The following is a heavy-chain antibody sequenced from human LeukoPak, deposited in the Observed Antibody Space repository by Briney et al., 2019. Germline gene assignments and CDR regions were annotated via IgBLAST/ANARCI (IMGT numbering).Heavy chain of an antibody. CDR3: ASFRAGWGVRY. CDR2: INHSGST. D-gene: IGHD3-10*01. CDR1: GGSFSGYY. Sequence: SETLSLTCAVYGGSFSGYYWSWIRQPPGKGLEWIGEINHSGSTNYNPSLKSRVTIPVDTSKNQFSLKLSSVTAADTAVYYCASFRAGWGVRYWGQGTLVTVSS. J-gene: IGHJ4*02. V-gene: IGHV4-34*01.